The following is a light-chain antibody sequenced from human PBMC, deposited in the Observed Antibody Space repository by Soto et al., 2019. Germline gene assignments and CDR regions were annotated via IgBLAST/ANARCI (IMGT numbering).Light chain of an antibody. V-gene: IGKV3-15*01. Sequence: EVAVTQSPATLSVSPGERVTLSCRASQSVSSNLAWYQQKPGRAPRPLIYGASTRAPGIPARFSGSGSGTEFTLTISSLQSEDFAVYYCHQYNNWPRTFGRGTKVEIK. CDR3: HQYNNWPRT. CDR1: QSVSSN. J-gene: IGKJ1*01. CDR2: GAS.